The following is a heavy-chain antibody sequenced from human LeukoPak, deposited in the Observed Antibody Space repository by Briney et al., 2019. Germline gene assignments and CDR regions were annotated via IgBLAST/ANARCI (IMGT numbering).Heavy chain of an antibody. V-gene: IGHV3-53*01. Sequence: GGSLRLSCAASGFTVSSNYMSWVRQAPGKGLEWVSVIYSGGSTHCADSVRGRFTISRDNSKNTFYLQMNSLRAEDTAVYYCARHKPTGSYPLELWGQGTLVTVSS. CDR1: GFTVSSNY. J-gene: IGHJ4*02. D-gene: IGHD3-10*01. CDR2: IYSGGST. CDR3: ARHKPTGSYPLEL.